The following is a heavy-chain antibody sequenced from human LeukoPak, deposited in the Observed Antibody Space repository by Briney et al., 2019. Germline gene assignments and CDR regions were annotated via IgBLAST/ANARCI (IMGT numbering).Heavy chain of an antibody. CDR1: GYTFTSYG. CDR3: ARDPLYDSSGYYFYRAFDI. V-gene: IGHV1-18*01. Sequence: ASVKVSCKASGYTFTSYGISWVRQAPGQGLEWMGWISAYNGNTNYAQKLQGRVTMTTDTSTSTAYMELRSLRSDDTAVYYCARDPLYDSSGYYFYRAFDIWGQGTMVTVSS. D-gene: IGHD3-22*01. CDR2: ISAYNGNT. J-gene: IGHJ3*02.